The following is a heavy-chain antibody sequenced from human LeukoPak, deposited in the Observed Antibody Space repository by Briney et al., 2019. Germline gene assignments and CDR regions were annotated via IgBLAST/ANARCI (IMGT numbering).Heavy chain of an antibody. V-gene: IGHV3-30*04. CDR3: ARERRSYGVVVAATGLDP. CDR2: ISYDGSNK. CDR1: GFTFSSYA. Sequence: PGRSLRLSCAASGFTFSSYAMHWVRQAPGKGLEWVAVISYDGSNKYYADSVKGRFTISRDNSKNTLYLQMNSLRAEDTAVYYCARERRSYGVVVAATGLDPWGQGTLVTVSS. D-gene: IGHD2-15*01. J-gene: IGHJ5*02.